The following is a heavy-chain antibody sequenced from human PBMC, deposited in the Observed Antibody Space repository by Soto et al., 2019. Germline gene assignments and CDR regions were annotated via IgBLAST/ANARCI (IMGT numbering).Heavy chain of an antibody. CDR1: GFSLSPYW. CDR2: LSSDGFGA. Sequence: GGSLRLPCAASGFSLSPYWMHWVRQVPGRGLEWVARLSSDGFGAAYADSVKGRFFISRDIARNTLSLQMNSLRADDTAVYYCARDLGGPDYWGRGTSVTVSS. V-gene: IGHV3-74*03. D-gene: IGHD3-16*01. J-gene: IGHJ4*02. CDR3: ARDLGGPDY.